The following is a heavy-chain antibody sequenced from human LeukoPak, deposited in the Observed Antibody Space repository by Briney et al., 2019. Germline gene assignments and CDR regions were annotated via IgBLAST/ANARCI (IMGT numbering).Heavy chain of an antibody. J-gene: IGHJ4*02. CDR2: IFWDGDK. D-gene: IGHD3-3*01. CDR3: AHLTTIFGVVSFFDY. CDR1: GFSLTSSGVG. Sequence: EPGPTLVKPTQTLTLTCTFSGFSLTSSGVGVGWIRQPPGKALEWLAFIFWDGDKRYNPSLKTRVTIPTDTSHNEVVLRVTNVDPADTGTYYCAHLTTIFGVVSFFDYWGQGSLVSVSS. V-gene: IGHV2-5*02.